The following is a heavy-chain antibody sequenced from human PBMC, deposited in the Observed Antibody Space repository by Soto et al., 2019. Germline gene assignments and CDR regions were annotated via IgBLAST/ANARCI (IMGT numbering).Heavy chain of an antibody. CDR1: GFTFSSYA. CDR3: AKAIQKASSIAVAGTDYYYGMDV. D-gene: IGHD6-19*01. V-gene: IGHV3-23*01. J-gene: IGHJ6*02. Sequence: GGSLRLSCAASGFTFSSYAMSWVRQAPGKGLEWVSAISGSGGSTYYADSVKGRFTISRDNSKNTRYLQMNSLRAEDTAVYYCAKAIQKASSIAVAGTDYYYGMDVGGQGTTATVSS. CDR2: ISGSGGST.